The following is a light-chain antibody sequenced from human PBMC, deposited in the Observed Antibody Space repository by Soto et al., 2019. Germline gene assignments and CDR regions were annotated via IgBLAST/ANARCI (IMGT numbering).Light chain of an antibody. CDR1: QSVTNKY. V-gene: IGKV3-20*01. Sequence: VVTQSPGTLSLSQGERATLSCRASQSVTNKYLAWYQQKLGQAPRLLIHGASSRATGVPDRFSGSGSGTDFTLTINRLGPEDFAVYYCHPDGGLFTFGGGTRLEI. CDR2: GAS. CDR3: HPDGGLFT. J-gene: IGKJ5*01.